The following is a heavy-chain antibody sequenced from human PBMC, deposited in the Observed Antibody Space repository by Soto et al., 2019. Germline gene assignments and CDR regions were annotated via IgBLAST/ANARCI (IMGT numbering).Heavy chain of an antibody. D-gene: IGHD6-13*01. J-gene: IGHJ5*02. CDR3: ARESSIAASINWFDP. V-gene: IGHV1-46*01. Sequence: ASLKVSCKXSGYTFSSYYMHWVRQAPGQGLEWMGIINPSGGSTSYAQKFQGRVTMTRDTSTSTVYMELSSLRSEDTAVYYCARESSIAASINWFDPWGQGTLVTVSS. CDR2: INPSGGST. CDR1: GYTFSSYY.